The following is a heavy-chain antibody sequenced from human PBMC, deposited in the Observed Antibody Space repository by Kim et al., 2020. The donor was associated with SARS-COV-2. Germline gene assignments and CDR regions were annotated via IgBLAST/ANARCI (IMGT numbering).Heavy chain of an antibody. Sequence: SVKVSCKASGGTFSSYAISWLRQAPGQGLEWMGGIIPIFGTANYAHKFQGRVTITADESTSTAYMELNSLRSEDTAVYYCARGRRVRGVIIEEDFDYWGQGTLVTVSS. CDR1: GGTFSSYA. D-gene: IGHD3-10*01. CDR2: IIPIFGTA. V-gene: IGHV1-69*13. J-gene: IGHJ4*02. CDR3: ARGRRVRGVIIEEDFDY.